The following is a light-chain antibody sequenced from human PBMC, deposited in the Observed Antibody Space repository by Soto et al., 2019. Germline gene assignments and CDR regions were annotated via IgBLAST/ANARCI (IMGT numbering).Light chain of an antibody. CDR3: SSYTSSSTYV. V-gene: IGLV2-14*03. CDR1: SSDVGGYNF. Sequence: QSVLTQPASVSGSPGQSITISCTGTSSDVGGYNFVSWYQQHPGKAPKLVIYDVNNRPSGVSNRFSGSESGNTASLTISGLQAEDEADYYCSSYTSSSTYVFGTGSKVTVL. J-gene: IGLJ1*01. CDR2: DVN.